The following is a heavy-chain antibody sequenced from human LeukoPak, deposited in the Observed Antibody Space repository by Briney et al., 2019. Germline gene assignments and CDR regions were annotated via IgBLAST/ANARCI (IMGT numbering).Heavy chain of an antibody. D-gene: IGHD1-26*01. CDR2: IYYSGST. CDR3: ARHSQSTWELPY. V-gene: IGHV4-39*01. J-gene: IGHJ4*02. CDR1: GRSISSSSYY. Sequence: PAETLCLPCTVSGRSISSSSYYWGWIRQPPGKGLEWIGSIYYSGSTYYNPSVKSRVTISVDTSKNQFSLKLSSVTAADTAVYYCARHSQSTWELPYWGRGTLVTVSS.